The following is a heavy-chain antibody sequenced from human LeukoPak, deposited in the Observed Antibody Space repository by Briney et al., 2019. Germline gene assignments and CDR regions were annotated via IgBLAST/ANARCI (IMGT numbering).Heavy chain of an antibody. CDR3: TMTTVTSGAFDI. CDR1: GGSISSGGYS. D-gene: IGHD4-17*01. Sequence: SETLSLTCAVSGGSISSGGYSWSWIRQPPGKGLEWIGYIYHSGSTYYNPYLKSRVTISVDRSKNQFSLKLSSVTAAGTAVYYCTMTTVTSGAFDIWGQGTMVTVSS. V-gene: IGHV4-30-2*01. CDR2: IYHSGST. J-gene: IGHJ3*02.